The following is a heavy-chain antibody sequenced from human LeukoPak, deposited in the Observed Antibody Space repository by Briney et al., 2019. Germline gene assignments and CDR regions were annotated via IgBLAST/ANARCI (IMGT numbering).Heavy chain of an antibody. CDR1: GFRFSSHA. V-gene: IGHV3-23*01. CDR3: ARDSTSGWYHGD. CDR2: ISGRGDST. D-gene: IGHD6-19*01. Sequence: GGSLRLSCAASGFRFSSHAMSWVRQAPGKGLHWVATISGRGDSTYYADSVKGRFTISRDNSKNTLFLQMNSLRAEDTAVYYCARDSTSGWYHGDWGQGTLVTVSS. J-gene: IGHJ4*02.